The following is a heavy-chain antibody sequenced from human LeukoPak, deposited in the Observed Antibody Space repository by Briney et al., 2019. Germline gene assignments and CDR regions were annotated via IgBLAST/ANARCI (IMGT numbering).Heavy chain of an antibody. V-gene: IGHV3-48*04. CDR3: ARYCSGGSCYKAGVY. CDR1: GFTFSSYA. D-gene: IGHD2-15*01. J-gene: IGHJ4*02. CDR2: ISSSGSTI. Sequence: GRSLRLSCAASGFTFSSYAMHWVRQAPGKGLEWVSHISSSGSTIYYADSVKGRFTISRDNAKNSLYLQMNSLRAEDTAVYYCARYCSGGSCYKAGVYWGQGTLVTVSS.